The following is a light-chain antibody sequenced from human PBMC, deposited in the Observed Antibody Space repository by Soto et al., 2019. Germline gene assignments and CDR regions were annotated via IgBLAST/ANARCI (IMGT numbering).Light chain of an antibody. CDR3: QQSYSTPWT. Sequence: DIQMTQSPSSLSASVGDRVTITCRASPSISSYLNWYQQKPGKAPKLLIYAASSLQSGVPSRFSGSGSGTDFTLTISSLQPEDFATYDCQQSYSTPWTFGQGTKVEIK. CDR2: AAS. J-gene: IGKJ1*01. CDR1: PSISSY. V-gene: IGKV1-39*01.